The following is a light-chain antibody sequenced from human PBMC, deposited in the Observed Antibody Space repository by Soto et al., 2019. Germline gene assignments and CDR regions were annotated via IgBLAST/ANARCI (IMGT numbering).Light chain of an antibody. V-gene: IGLV6-57*04. CDR1: SGSIASND. CDR2: ENN. Sequence: NFMLTQPHSVSESPGKTVTISCTRGSGSIASNDVQWYQQRPGSAPTTVIYENNQRHSGVPDRFSGSTDGSSNSASLTISGLQTEDEADYYCQSYDSSTVVFGGGTKLTVL. CDR3: QSYDSSTVV. J-gene: IGLJ2*01.